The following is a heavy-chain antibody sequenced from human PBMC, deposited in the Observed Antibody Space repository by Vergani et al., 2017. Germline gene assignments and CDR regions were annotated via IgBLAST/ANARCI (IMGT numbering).Heavy chain of an antibody. CDR1: GYSFTSYW. V-gene: IGHV5-51*01. Sequence: EVQLVQSGAEVKKPGESLKISCKGSGYSFTSYWIGWVRQMPGKGLEWMGIIYPGDSDTRYSPSFQGQVTISADKSISTAYLQWSSLKASDTAIYYCARHGTRYYYDSTPGDDWGQGTLVTVSS. D-gene: IGHD3-22*01. CDR2: IYPGDSDT. J-gene: IGHJ4*02. CDR3: ARHGTRYYYDSTPGDD.